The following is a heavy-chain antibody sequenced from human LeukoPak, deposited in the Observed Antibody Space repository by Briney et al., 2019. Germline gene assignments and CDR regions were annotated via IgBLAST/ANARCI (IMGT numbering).Heavy chain of an antibody. CDR1: GLTFSSYA. V-gene: IGHV3-23*01. J-gene: IGHJ3*02. D-gene: IGHD3-9*01. CDR3: APDVLRYFDWLPYDAFDI. Sequence: GGSLRLSCAASGLTFSSYAMSWVRQAPGKGLEWVSAISGSGGSTYYADSVKGRFTISRDNSKNTLYLQMNSLRAEDTAVYYCAPDVLRYFDWLPYDAFDIWGQGTMVTVSS. CDR2: ISGSGGST.